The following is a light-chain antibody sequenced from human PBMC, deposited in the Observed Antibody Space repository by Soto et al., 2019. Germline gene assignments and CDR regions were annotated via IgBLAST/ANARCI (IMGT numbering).Light chain of an antibody. V-gene: IGLV2-14*01. CDR1: SSDVGGYNY. Sequence: QSALTQPASVSGSPGQSITISCTGTSSDVGGYNYVSWYQQNPDKAPKLMIYEVSNRPSGVSNRFSGSKSGNTASLTISGLQPEDEADYYCSSYTTSTTLVFGGGTKLTVL. CDR2: EVS. J-gene: IGLJ2*01. CDR3: SSYTTSTTLV.